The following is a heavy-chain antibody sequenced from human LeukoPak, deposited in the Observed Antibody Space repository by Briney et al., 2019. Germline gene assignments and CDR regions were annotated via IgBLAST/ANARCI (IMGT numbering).Heavy chain of an antibody. CDR2: TKQDGSEK. CDR1: ELTSSTSR. V-gene: IGHV3-7*01. D-gene: IGHD1-7*01. CDR3: VGWGISGITNH. Sequence: GGSLRLSCAASELTSSTSRMTWVRQARRKGLEWVAQTKQDGSEKYYADSVKGRFTASRDKNSLFLQMNSVRAEDTAVYYCVGWGISGITNHWGQGTLVTVSS. J-gene: IGHJ4*02.